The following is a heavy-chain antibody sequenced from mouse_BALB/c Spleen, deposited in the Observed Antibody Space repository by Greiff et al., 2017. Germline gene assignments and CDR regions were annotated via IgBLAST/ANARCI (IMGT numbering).Heavy chain of an antibody. CDR1: GFTFSSFG. V-gene: IGHV5-17*02. Sequence: EVQVVESGGGLVQPGGSRKLSCAASGFTFSSFGMHWVRQAPEKGLEWVAYISSGSSTIYYADTVKGRFTISRDNPKNTLFLQMTSLRSEDTAMYYCARGGTWFAYWGQGTLVTVSA. CDR2: ISSGSSTI. CDR3: ARGGTWFAY. J-gene: IGHJ3*01. D-gene: IGHD3-3*01.